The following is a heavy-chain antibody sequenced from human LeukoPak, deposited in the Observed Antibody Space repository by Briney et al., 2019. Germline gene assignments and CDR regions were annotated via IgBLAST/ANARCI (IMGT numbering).Heavy chain of an antibody. CDR2: IYDGGRT. CDR3: ARGVRGYSHGSRFDY. J-gene: IGHJ4*02. CDR1: GFTVSSNY. D-gene: IGHD5-18*01. V-gene: IGHV3-53*01. Sequence: GGSLRLSCAASGFTVSSNYMSWVRQAPGKGLEWVSIIYDGGRTNYADSVKGRFTISRDNSKNTLYLQMNSLRAEDTAVYYCARGVRGYSHGSRFDYWGQRTLVTVSS.